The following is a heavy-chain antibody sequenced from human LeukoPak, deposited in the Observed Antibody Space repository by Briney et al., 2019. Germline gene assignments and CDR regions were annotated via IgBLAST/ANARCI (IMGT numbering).Heavy chain of an antibody. CDR2: ITWNGGIT. D-gene: IGHD6-19*01. Sequence: PGGSLRLSCAASGFPFDNYGMAWVRQAPGKGLEWVSGITWNGGITAYADSVKGRFTISSDNAKNSVYLQMNSLRAEDTALYYCARDGPVAGVELDQWGQGTLVIVSS. J-gene: IGHJ4*02. V-gene: IGHV3-20*04. CDR1: GFPFDNYG. CDR3: ARDGPVAGVELDQ.